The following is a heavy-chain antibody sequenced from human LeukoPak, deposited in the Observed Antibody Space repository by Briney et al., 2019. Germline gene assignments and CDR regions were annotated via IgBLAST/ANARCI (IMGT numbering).Heavy chain of an antibody. D-gene: IGHD6-19*01. V-gene: IGHV1-18*01. J-gene: IGHJ4*02. CDR1: GYTFTSYG. CDR3: ATRVTLIAVAGTEAGV. Sequence: GSVKVSCKASGYTFTSYGISWVRQAPGQGLEWMGWISAYNGNTNYAQKLQGRVTMTTDTSTSTAYMELRSLRSDDTAVYYCATRVTLIAVAGTEAGVWGQGTLVTVSS. CDR2: ISAYNGNT.